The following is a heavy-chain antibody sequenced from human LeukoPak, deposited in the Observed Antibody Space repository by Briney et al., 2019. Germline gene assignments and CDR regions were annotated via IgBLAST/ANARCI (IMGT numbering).Heavy chain of an antibody. D-gene: IGHD1-26*01. Sequence: ASVKVSCKASGYTFTSYGISWVRQAPGRGLEWMGWISAYNGNTNYAQKLQGRVTMTTDTSTSTAYMELRSLRSDDTAVYYCARGGGATLAADYYYGMDVWGQRTTVTVSS. CDR2: ISAYNGNT. CDR1: GYTFTSYG. J-gene: IGHJ6*02. V-gene: IGHV1-18*01. CDR3: ARGGGATLAADYYYGMDV.